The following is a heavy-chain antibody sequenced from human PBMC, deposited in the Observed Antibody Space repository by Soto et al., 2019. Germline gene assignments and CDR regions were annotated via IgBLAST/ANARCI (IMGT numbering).Heavy chain of an antibody. Sequence: PSETLSLTCTVSGDSINSADYYWSWLRQPPGKGLEWIGYIYYSRSDYYNPSLGRRATITIDTSRNQFSLNLMSVTAADTAVYYCARVVQFYDSSGYSFYHFDYWGQGALVTVYS. V-gene: IGHV4-30-4*01. CDR1: GDSINSADYY. J-gene: IGHJ4*02. D-gene: IGHD3-22*01. CDR2: IYYSRSD. CDR3: ARVVQFYDSSGYSFYHFDY.